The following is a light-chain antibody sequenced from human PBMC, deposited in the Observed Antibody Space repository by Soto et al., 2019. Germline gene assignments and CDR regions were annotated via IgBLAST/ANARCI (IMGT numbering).Light chain of an antibody. CDR3: QQYNSYSWT. Sequence: QMTQSASTLAASVGDRVTITCRASQSVNRWLAWYQQKPGKAPKLLIYEASSLESGVPSRFGGSGSGTEFTLTISRLQPDDFAIYYCQQYNSYSWTFGQGTKVDIK. CDR1: QSVNRW. CDR2: EAS. J-gene: IGKJ1*01. V-gene: IGKV1-5*03.